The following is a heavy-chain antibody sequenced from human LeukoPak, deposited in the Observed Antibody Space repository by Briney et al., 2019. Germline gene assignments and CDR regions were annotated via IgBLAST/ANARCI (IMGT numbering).Heavy chain of an antibody. CDR1: GYTFTSYG. CDR2: IIPILGIA. D-gene: IGHD3-10*02. V-gene: IGHV1-69*04. Sequence: SVKVSCKASGYTFTSYGISWVRQAPGQGLEWMGRIIPILGIANYAQKFQGRVTITADKSTSTAYMELSSLRSEDTAVYYCSCSGSYYKPFDYWGQGTLVTVSS. CDR3: SCSGSYYKPFDY. J-gene: IGHJ4*02.